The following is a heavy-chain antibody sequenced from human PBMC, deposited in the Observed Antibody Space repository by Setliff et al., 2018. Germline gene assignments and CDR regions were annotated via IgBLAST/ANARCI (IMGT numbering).Heavy chain of an antibody. V-gene: IGHV4-61*01. CDR2: IYYSGST. D-gene: IGHD4-17*01. CDR3: ASCPFFDYGDPKVAWWYFDL. J-gene: IGHJ2*01. Sequence: PSETLSLTCTVSGGSISSGSYYWSWIRQPPGKGLEWIGYIYYSGSTNYNPSLKSRVPISVDTSKNQFSLKLRSVTAADTAVYYCASCPFFDYGDPKVAWWYFDLWGRGTLVTVSS. CDR1: GGSISSGSYY.